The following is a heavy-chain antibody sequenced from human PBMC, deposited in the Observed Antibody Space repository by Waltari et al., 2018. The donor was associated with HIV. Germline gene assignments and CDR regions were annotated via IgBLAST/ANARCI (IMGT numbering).Heavy chain of an antibody. CDR2: ISPIFGTA. V-gene: IGHV1-69*01. CDR1: GGTFSSYA. D-gene: IGHD1-26*01. Sequence: QVQLVQSGAEVKKPGSSVKVSCKASGGTFSSYAISWVRQAPGQGLEWMGGISPIFGTANYAQKCQGRVTITADESTSTAYMELSSLRSEDTAVYYYARDLPSEGELDAFDIWGQGTMVTVSS. J-gene: IGHJ3*02. CDR3: ARDLPSEGELDAFDI.